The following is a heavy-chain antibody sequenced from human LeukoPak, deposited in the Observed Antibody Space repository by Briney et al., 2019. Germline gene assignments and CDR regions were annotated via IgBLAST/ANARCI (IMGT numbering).Heavy chain of an antibody. CDR2: ISGSGGST. V-gene: IGHV3-23*01. D-gene: IGHD1-26*01. CDR3: AKDGRGIFDY. CDR1: GFTFSSYA. J-gene: IGHJ4*02. Sequence: GGSLRHSCAASGFTFSSYAMSWVCQAPGKGLEWVSAISGSGGSTYYADSVKGRFTISRDNSKNTLYLQMNSLRAEDTAVYYCAKDGRGIFDYWGQGTLVTVSS.